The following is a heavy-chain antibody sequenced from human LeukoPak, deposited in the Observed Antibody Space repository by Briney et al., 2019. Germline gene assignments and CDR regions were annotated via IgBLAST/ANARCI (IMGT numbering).Heavy chain of an antibody. V-gene: IGHV2-5*01. CDR2: IYWNDDK. J-gene: IGHJ1*01. CDR1: GGSISSSSYY. CDR3: AHADLLGHGDSEYFQH. Sequence: PSETLSLNCTVSGGSISSSSYYWGWIRQPPGKGLEWLALIYWNDDKRYSPSLKSRLTITKDTSKNQVVLTMTNMDPVDTATYYCAHADLLGHGDSEYFQHWGQGTLVTVSS. D-gene: IGHD4-17*01.